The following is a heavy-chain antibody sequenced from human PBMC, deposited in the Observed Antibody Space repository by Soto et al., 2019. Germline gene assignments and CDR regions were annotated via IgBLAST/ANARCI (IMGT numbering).Heavy chain of an antibody. CDR2: IYPGDSDT. J-gene: IGHJ6*02. D-gene: IGHD3-3*01. CDR1: GYSFTSYW. CDR3: ASCPILYDFWSGYPASYYYGMDV. V-gene: IGHV5-51*03. Sequence: PGESLKISCKGSGYSFTSYWVGWVRQMPGKCLEWMGIIYPGDSDTRYSPSFQGQVTISADNSISTAYLQWSSLKASDTAMYYCASCPILYDFWSGYPASYYYGMDVWGQGTTVNVSS.